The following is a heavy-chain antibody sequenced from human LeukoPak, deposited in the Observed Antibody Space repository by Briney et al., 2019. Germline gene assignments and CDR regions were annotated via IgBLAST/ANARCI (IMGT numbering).Heavy chain of an antibody. CDR2: IWYDGSYK. J-gene: IGHJ3*02. V-gene: IGHV3-33*01. D-gene: IGHD4-23*01. CDR1: GFTFSNYA. CDR3: ARGNSDAFDI. Sequence: PGGSLRLSCAASGFTFSNYAMHWVRQAPGEGLEWMAIIWYDGSYKYYADSVKGRFTISRDNSKNTLYLQVNSLTAEDTAVYYCARGNSDAFDIWGHGTMVTVSS.